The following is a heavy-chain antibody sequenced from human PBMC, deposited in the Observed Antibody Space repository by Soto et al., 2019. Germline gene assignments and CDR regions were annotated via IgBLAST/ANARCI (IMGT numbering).Heavy chain of an antibody. D-gene: IGHD3-22*01. Sequence: TSETLSLTCTVSGGSISSYYWSWIRQPPGKGLEWIGYIYYSGSTNYNPSLKSRVTISVDTSKNQFSLKLSSVTAADTAVYYCARERGYYYDSSGSRVDIWGQGTMVTVSS. J-gene: IGHJ3*02. CDR3: ARERGYYYDSSGSRVDI. V-gene: IGHV4-59*01. CDR1: GGSISSYY. CDR2: IYYSGST.